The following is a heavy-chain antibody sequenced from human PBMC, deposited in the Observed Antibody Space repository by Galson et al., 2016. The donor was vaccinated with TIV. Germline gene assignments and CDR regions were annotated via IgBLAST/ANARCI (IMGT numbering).Heavy chain of an antibody. D-gene: IGHD5-24*01. CDR1: GFSVSNTY. J-gene: IGHJ4*02. CDR3: AREGRGRDGFNFFEQ. CDR2: IYGGGST. V-gene: IGHV3-53*01. Sequence: SLRLSCAASGFSVSNTYMRWLRQSPGRGLEWVSVIYGGGSTYYADSVKGRFTLSRDNSKNTLYLQMNNLRGDDTAVYYCAREGRGRDGFNFFEQWGQGTLVTVSS.